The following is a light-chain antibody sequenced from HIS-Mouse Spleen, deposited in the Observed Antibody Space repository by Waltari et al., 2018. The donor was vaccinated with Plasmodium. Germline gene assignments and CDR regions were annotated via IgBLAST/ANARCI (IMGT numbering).Light chain of an antibody. J-gene: IGKJ3*01. V-gene: IGKV3-15*01. CDR3: KQYNNWSFT. Sequence: EIVMTQSPATLSVSPGERATLSCRASQSVIRNLAWYQQKPGRAPMLLIYGASTRATGIPDRFSGSGSGTECTLTISSLQSEDFAVYYCKQYNNWSFTFGPGTKVDIK. CDR2: GAS. CDR1: QSVIRN.